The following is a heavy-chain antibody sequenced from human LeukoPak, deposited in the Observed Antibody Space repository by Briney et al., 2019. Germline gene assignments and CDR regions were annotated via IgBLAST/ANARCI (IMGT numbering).Heavy chain of an antibody. Sequence: PWGSLRLSCAASGFTFDDYGMSWVRQAPGKGLEWVSGINWNSGSTGYADSVKGRFTISRDNAKNSLYLQMNSLRAEDTALYYCARDRRSVDYWYFELQGSVILVTVAS. J-gene: IGHJ2*01. V-gene: IGHV3-20*04. CDR3: ARDRRSVDYWYFEL. D-gene: IGHD3-3*01. CDR2: INWNSGST. CDR1: GFTFDDYG.